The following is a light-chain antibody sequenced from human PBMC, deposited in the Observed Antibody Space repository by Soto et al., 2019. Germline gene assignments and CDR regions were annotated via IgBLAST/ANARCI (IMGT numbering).Light chain of an antibody. CDR3: SSYAGNNDYV. V-gene: IGLV2-8*01. J-gene: IGLJ1*01. Sequence: QSALTQPPSASGSPGQSVTISCTGTSSDDGGYDFVSWYQQLPGKAPKVIIYDVTKRPSGVPDRFSGSKSGNTASLTVSGLHADDEADYYCSSYAGNNDYVFGTGTKLTVL. CDR2: DVT. CDR1: SSDDGGYDF.